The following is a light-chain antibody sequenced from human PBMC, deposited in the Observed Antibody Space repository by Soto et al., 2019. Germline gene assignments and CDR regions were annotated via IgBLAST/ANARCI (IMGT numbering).Light chain of an antibody. Sequence: DIQMTQSPSTLSASVGDRVIITCRASQSINSWLAWYQQKPGKAPKLLIYKASALESGVPSRFSGSGSVTDFTLTISSLQPDDFATYHCQQYESYSPLTFGGGTKVEIK. CDR3: QQYESYSPLT. CDR1: QSINSW. CDR2: KAS. V-gene: IGKV1-5*03. J-gene: IGKJ4*01.